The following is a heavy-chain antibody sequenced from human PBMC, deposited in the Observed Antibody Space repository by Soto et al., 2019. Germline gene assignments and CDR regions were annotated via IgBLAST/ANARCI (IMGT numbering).Heavy chain of an antibody. CDR1: GRSISSGAYY. CDR2: IYHSGST. CDR3: AGGRGS. J-gene: IGHJ5*02. D-gene: IGHD1-26*01. Sequence: QLQLQESGSGLVKPSQTLSLTCAVSGRSISSGAYYWSWIRQPPGKGLEWIGYIYHSGSTYYNPSLKSRVTISVDRSKNQFSLKLSSVTAADTAGYYGAGGRGSWCQGTLVTVSS. V-gene: IGHV4-30-2*01.